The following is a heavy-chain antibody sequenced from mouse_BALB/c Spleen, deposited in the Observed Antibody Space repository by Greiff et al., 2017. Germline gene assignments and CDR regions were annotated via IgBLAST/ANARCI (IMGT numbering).Heavy chain of an antibody. CDR1: GYTFTSYW. Sequence: QVQLQQPGAELVKPGASVKLSCKASGYTFTSYWMHWVKQRPGQGLEWIGEINPSNGRTNYNEKFKSKATLTVDKSSSTAYMRLSSLTSEDSAVYYCARSGYAMDYWGQGTTLTVSS. J-gene: IGHJ2*01. V-gene: IGHV1S81*02. CDR3: ARSGYAMDY. D-gene: IGHD6-5*01. CDR2: INPSNGRT.